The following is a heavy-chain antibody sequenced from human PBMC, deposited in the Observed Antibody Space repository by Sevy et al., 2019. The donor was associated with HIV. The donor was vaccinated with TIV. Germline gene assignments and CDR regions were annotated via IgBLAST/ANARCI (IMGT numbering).Heavy chain of an antibody. J-gene: IGHJ4*02. V-gene: IGHV4-34*01. CDR3: ATRRGHLSFDY. Sequence: SETLSLTFVVYTGSFSGYYWSWIRQPPGKGLEWIGEINHSGSTKYNPSLKSRVTISADTSKNQFSLKLSSVTAADTAVYYCATRRGHLSFDYWGQGTLVTVSS. CDR2: INHSGST. CDR1: TGSFSGYY.